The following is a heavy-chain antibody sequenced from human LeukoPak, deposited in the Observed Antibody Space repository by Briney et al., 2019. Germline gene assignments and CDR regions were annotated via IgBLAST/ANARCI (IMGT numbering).Heavy chain of an antibody. D-gene: IGHD6-13*01. V-gene: IGHV3-15*01. J-gene: IGHJ5*02. CDR2: IKSKTDGGTT. CDR3: TTDLGSSWYWFGP. Sequence: GGSLRLSCAASGFTFSNAWMSWVRQAPGKGLEWVGRIKSKTDGGTTDYAAPVKGRFTISRDDSKNTLYLQMNSLKTEDTAVYYCTTDLGSSWYWFGPWGQGTLVTVSS. CDR1: GFTFSNAW.